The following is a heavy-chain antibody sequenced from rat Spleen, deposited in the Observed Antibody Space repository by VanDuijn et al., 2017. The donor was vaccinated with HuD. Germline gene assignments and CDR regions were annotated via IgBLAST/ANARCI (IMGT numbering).Heavy chain of an antibody. J-gene: IGHJ4*01. D-gene: IGHD1-6*01. V-gene: IGHV5-27*01. CDR1: GFTFSNYY. Sequence: EVQLVESGGGLVQPRRSLKLSCAASGFTFSNYYMAWVRQAPTKGLEWVAYISIGGGTTFYRDSVKGRFTISRDDAKRTLSLQMNSLRSEDTATYYCTRSRIDFDYWGQGASVTVSS. CDR2: ISIGGGTT. CDR3: TRSRIDFDY.